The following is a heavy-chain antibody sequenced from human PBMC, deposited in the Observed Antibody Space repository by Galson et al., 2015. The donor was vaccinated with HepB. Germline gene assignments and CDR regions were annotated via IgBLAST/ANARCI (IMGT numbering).Heavy chain of an antibody. D-gene: IGHD1-1*01. CDR3: ARGGTAPRY. J-gene: IGHJ4*02. Sequence: LSLTCTVSGGSISSGGYYWSWIRQSPGKGLEWIGYIYSSGSTNYNPSLKSRVTISVDTSKNQFSLKLSSVTAADTAVYYCARGGTAPRYWGQGTLVTVSS. CDR1: GGSISSGGYY. V-gene: IGHV4-61*08. CDR2: IYSSGST.